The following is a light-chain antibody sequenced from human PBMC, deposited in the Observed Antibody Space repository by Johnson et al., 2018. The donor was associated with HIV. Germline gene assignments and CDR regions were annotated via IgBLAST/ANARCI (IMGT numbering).Light chain of an antibody. CDR1: SSNIGNNY. V-gene: IGLV1-51*02. CDR2: END. Sequence: QSVLTQPPSVSAAPGQKVTISCSGSSSNIGNNYVSWYQQLPGTAPKLLIYENDKRPPGIPDRFSGSKSGTSATLGITGLQTGDEADYYCGTWDTSLSAGGVVGTGTKVTVL. J-gene: IGLJ1*01. CDR3: GTWDTSLSAGGV.